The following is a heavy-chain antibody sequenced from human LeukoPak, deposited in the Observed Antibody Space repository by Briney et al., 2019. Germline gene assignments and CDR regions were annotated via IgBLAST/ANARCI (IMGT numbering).Heavy chain of an antibody. CDR1: GFTFSSYG. D-gene: IGHD3-10*01. V-gene: IGHV3-33*01. CDR3: ARDRSGSYYQYYFDY. CDR2: IWYDGSNK. Sequence: GGSLRLSCAAPGFTFSSYGMHWVRQAPGKGLEWVAVIWYDGSNKYYADSVKGRFTISRDNSKNTLYLQMNSLRAEDTAVYYCARDRSGSYYQYYFDYWGQGTLVTVSS. J-gene: IGHJ4*02.